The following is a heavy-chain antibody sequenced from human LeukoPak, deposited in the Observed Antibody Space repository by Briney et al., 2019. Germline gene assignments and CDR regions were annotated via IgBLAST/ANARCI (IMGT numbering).Heavy chain of an antibody. CDR3: AREDSAGIAAAGTCYYGMDV. J-gene: IGHJ6*02. CDR2: IIPIFGTA. CDR1: GGTFSSYA. Sequence: ASVKVSCKASGGTFSSYAISWVRQAPGQGLEWMGGIIPIFGTANYAQKFQGRVTITADESTSTAYMELSSLRSDDTAVYYCAREDSAGIAAAGTCYYGMDVWGQGTTVTVSS. V-gene: IGHV1-69*13. D-gene: IGHD6-13*01.